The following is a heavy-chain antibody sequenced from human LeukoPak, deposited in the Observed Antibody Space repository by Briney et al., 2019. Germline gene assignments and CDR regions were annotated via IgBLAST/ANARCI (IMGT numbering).Heavy chain of an antibody. V-gene: IGHV4-39*01. CDR1: GDSISSTSYY. CDR2: IYNSGTT. CDR3: ASRVYGLGSFNY. D-gene: IGHD3-10*01. J-gene: IGHJ4*01. Sequence: KPSETLSLTCTVSGDSISSTSYYWDWIRQPPGKGLEWIGSIYNSGTTYYNPSLKSRATISVDTSKNQFSLKVSSVTAADTAVYYCASRVYGLGSFNYWGQGTLVTVSS.